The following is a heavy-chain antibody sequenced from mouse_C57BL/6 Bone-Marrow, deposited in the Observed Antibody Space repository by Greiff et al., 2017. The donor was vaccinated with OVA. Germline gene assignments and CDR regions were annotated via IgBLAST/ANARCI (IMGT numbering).Heavy chain of an antibody. J-gene: IGHJ4*01. CDR1: GYTFTDYN. CDR3: ARRRIRDYYYAMDY. CDR2: INPNYGTT. Sequence: VQLQQSGAELVKPGASVKIPCKASGYTFTDYNMDWVKQSNGKSLEWIGVINPNYGTTSYNQKFKGKATLTVDQSSSTAYMQLNSLTSEDSAVYYCARRRIRDYYYAMDYWGQGTSVTVSS. V-gene: IGHV1-39*01.